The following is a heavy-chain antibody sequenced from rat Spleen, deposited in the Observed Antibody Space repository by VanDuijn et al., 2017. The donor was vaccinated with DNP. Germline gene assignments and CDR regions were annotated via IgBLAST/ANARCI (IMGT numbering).Heavy chain of an antibody. Sequence: EVQRVESGGGLVQPGGSMKLSCTASGFTFNNYYMAWVRQTPKGGLEWVATISTSGNRTYYPDSVKGRFTISRDNAKSGLYLQMNSLKSEDTATYYCTKNTGYYFDSWGQGVMVTVSS. V-gene: IGHV5-46*01. CDR2: ISTSGNRT. D-gene: IGHD4-3*01. CDR3: TKNTGYYFDS. CDR1: GFTFNNYY. J-gene: IGHJ2*01.